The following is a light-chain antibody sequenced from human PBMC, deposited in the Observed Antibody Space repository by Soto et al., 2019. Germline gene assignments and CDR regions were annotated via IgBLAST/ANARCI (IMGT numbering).Light chain of an antibody. CDR2: DVT. Sequence: QPVLTQPRSVSGSPGQSVTISCTGTSSDVGTYNYVSWYQQHPGKAPKLMIYDVTKRPSGVPDRFSGSKSGNTASLTISGLQAEDEADYYCSSHRINSVIFGGGTKLTVL. V-gene: IGLV2-11*01. CDR1: SSDVGTYNY. J-gene: IGLJ2*01. CDR3: SSHRINSVI.